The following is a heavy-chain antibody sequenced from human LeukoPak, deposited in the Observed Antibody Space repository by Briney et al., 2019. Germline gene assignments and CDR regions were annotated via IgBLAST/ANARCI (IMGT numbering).Heavy chain of an antibody. D-gene: IGHD3-10*01. CDR2: INPKSGGT. V-gene: IGHV1-2*02. Sequence: ASVKVSCKASGYSFTDYSIHWVRQAPGQGREWMGWINPKSGGTNYAQKFQGRVTMTRDTSISTAYMELSSLRSEDTAVYYCARGRGVRHSSTDYWGQGTLVTVSS. J-gene: IGHJ4*02. CDR1: GYSFTDYS. CDR3: ARGRGVRHSSTDY.